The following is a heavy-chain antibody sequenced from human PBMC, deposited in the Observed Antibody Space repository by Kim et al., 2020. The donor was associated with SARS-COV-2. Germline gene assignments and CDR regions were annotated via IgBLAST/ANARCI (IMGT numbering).Heavy chain of an antibody. D-gene: IGHD3-10*01. V-gene: IGHV3-9*01. Sequence: VKGRFTISRDNAKHSLYLQMNSLRAEDTALYYCAKDRGDGYNPPEDYFDYWGQGTLVTVSS. CDR3: AKDRGDGYNPPEDYFDY. J-gene: IGHJ4*02.